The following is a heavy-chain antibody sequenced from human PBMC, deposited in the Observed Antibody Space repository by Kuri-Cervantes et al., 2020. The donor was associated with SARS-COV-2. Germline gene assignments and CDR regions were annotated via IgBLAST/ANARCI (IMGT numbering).Heavy chain of an antibody. V-gene: IGHV3-9*01. CDR3: AGELINWFDP. CDR2: ISWNSGSI. CDR1: GFTFDDYA. J-gene: IGHJ5*02. D-gene: IGHD1-7*01. Sequence: GGSLRLSCAASGFTFDDYAMHWVRQAPGKGLEWVSGISWNSGSIGYADSVKGRFTISRDNSKNTLYLQMNSLRAEDTAVYYCAGELINWFDPWGQGTLVTVSS.